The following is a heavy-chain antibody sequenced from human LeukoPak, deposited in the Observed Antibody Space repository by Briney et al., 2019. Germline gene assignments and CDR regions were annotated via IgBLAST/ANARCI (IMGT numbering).Heavy chain of an antibody. J-gene: IGHJ4*02. Sequence: GGSLRLSCAASGFTSDDYAMHWVRQAPGKGLEWVSLISWDGGSTYYADSVKGRFTISRDNSKNSLYLQMNSLRAEDTALYYCAKESSHYFDYWGQGTLVTVSS. CDR2: ISWDGGST. V-gene: IGHV3-43D*03. CDR3: AKESSHYFDY. CDR1: GFTSDDYA.